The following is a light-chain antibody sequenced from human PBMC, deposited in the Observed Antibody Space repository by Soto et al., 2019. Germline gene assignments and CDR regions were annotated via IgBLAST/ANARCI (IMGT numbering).Light chain of an antibody. CDR2: DVS. CDR1: SSDVGGYNY. Sequence: QSALTQPASVSGSPGQSITISFTGTSSDVGGYNYVSWYQQHPGKAPKLMIYDVSNRPSGVSNRFSGSKSGNTASLTISGLQAEDEADYYCSSYTSSSNLFGTGTKLTVL. V-gene: IGLV2-14*01. J-gene: IGLJ1*01. CDR3: SSYTSSSNL.